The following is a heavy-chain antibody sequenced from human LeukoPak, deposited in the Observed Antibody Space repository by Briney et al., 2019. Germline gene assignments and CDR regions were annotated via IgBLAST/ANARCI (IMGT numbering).Heavy chain of an antibody. V-gene: IGHV4-30-4*08. D-gene: IGHD3-22*01. CDR1: GGSIRSGDYY. J-gene: IGHJ4*02. CDR3: ARGENYYDSSGYYFDS. CDR2: IYYSGST. Sequence: SQTLSLTCTVSGGSIRSGDYYWSWIRQPPGKGLVSIGYIYYSGSTYYNPSFKSRFTISVDTSKNRFSLRLTSVTAADTAVYYCARGENYYDSSGYYFDSWGQGTLVTVSS.